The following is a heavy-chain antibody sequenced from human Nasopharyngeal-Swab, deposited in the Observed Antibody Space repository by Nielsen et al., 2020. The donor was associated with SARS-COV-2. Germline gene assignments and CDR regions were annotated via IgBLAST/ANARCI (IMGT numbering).Heavy chain of an antibody. J-gene: IGHJ6*02. CDR1: GYTFTSYA. Sequence: ASVKVSCKASGYTFTSYAMNWVRQAPGQGLEWMGWINTNNGNPKYAQSFTGRFVFSLDTSVSTVYLQISSLKAEDTAVYYCARDLGGGYSYGYAINRYYYGMDVWGQGTTVTVSS. V-gene: IGHV7-4-1*02. CDR2: INTNNGNP. CDR3: ARDLGGGYSYGYAINRYYYGMDV. D-gene: IGHD5-18*01.